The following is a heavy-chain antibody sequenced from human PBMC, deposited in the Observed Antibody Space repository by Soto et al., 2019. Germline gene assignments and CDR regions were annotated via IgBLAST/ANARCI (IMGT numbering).Heavy chain of an antibody. J-gene: IGHJ4*02. D-gene: IGHD3-10*01. CDR2: HYSGGST. CDR1: VFSVSSNY. V-gene: IGHV3-53*01. Sequence: VGSLRISCAISVFSVSSNYLSCVRQSPGKWLEWVSVHYSGGSTYYADSVQGRFTISRDKSNNTLYLQMRRVRAEDTAVYYCARHFLGQGSFDYWGQRALVTVS. CDR3: ARHFLGQGSFDY.